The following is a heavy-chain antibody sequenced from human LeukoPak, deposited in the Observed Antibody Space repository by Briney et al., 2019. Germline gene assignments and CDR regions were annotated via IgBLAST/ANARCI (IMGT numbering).Heavy chain of an antibody. CDR3: VRDRSRPNLFFDN. V-gene: IGHV4-30-4*01. D-gene: IGHD6-13*01. CDR2: IHYSGSTY. CDR1: GGSIRSGDYY. Sequence: SQTLSLTCTVSGGSIRSGDYYWSWIRQPPGKGLEWIGYIHYSGSTYYYNPSLKSRVTMSVDTAKNQFSLRLSSVSAADTAVYYCVRDRSRPNLFFDNWGQGTLVTVSS. J-gene: IGHJ4*02.